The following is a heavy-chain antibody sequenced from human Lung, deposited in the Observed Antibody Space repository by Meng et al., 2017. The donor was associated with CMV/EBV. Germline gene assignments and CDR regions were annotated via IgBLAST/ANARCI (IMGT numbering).Heavy chain of an antibody. CDR3: ARGYCSSTSCYTWMDY. CDR1: GYTFTGYY. J-gene: IGHJ4*02. V-gene: IGHV1-2*02. CDR2: INPNSGGT. Sequence: GESLKISCKASGYTFTGYYMHWVRQAPGQGLEWMGWINPNSGGTNYAQKFQGRVTMTRDTSISTAYMELSRLRSDDTAVYYCARGYCSSTSCYTWMDYWGQGXLVTVSS. D-gene: IGHD2-2*02.